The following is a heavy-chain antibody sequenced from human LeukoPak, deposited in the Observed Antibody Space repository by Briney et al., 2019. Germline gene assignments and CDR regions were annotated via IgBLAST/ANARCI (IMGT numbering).Heavy chain of an antibody. D-gene: IGHD5-24*01. CDR1: GFTVSSNS. CDR2: IYSGGST. J-gene: IGHJ4*02. CDR3: ARGGRYGYNYLDH. V-gene: IGHV3-53*01. Sequence: PGGSLRLSCAASGFTVSSNSMSWVRQAPGKGLEWVSVIYSGGSTYYADSVKGRFTISRDNSKNTLYLQMNSLRAEDTAVYYCARGGRYGYNYLDHWGQGTLVTVSS.